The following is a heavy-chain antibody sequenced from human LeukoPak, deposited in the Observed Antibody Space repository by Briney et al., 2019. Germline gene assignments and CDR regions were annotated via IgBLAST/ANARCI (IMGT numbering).Heavy chain of an antibody. D-gene: IGHD3-16*01. V-gene: IGHV3-23*01. Sequence: GGSLRLSCAASGFTFSRYSMTWVRQAPGKGLEWVSTISEGGDSAYYADSVRGRFTISKDNSRNTLYLQMSSLGAEDRAVYYCAKSMGDQNYDYWGRGTLVTVSS. CDR3: AKSMGDQNYDY. CDR2: ISEGGDSA. J-gene: IGHJ4*02. CDR1: GFTFSRYS.